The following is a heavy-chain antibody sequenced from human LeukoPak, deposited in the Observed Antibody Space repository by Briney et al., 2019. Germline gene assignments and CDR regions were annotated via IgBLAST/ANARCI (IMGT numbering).Heavy chain of an antibody. CDR2: MNPNSGNT. D-gene: IGHD3-10*01. CDR1: GYTFTSYD. J-gene: IGHJ6*03. CDR3: AREDVTMVRGVKARDYYMDV. V-gene: IGHV1-8*03. Sequence: ASVKVSCKASGYTFTSYDINRVRQATGQWLEWMGWMNPNSGNTGYAQKFQGRVTITRNTSISTAYMELSSLRSEDAAVYYCAREDVTMVRGVKARDYYMDVWGKGTTVTVSS.